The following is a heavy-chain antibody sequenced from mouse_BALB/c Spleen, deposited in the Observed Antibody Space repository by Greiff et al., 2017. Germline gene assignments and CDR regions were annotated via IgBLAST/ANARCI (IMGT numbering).Heavy chain of an antibody. J-gene: IGHJ2*01. CDR2: INPSNGRT. D-gene: IGHD2-2*01. CDR3: ARFGYDVEDYFDY. CDR1: GYTFTSYW. Sequence: QVQLQQPGAELVKPGASVKLSCKASGYTFTSYWMHWVKQRPGQGLEWIGEINPSNGRTNYNEKFKSKATLTVDKSSSTAYMQLSSLTSEDSAVYYCARFGYDVEDYFDYWGQGTTLTVSS. V-gene: IGHV1S81*02.